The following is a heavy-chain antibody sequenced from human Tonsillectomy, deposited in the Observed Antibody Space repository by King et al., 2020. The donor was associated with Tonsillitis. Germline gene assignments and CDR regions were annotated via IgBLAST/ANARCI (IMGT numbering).Heavy chain of an antibody. Sequence: QLVQSGAEVKKPGSSVKVSCMGSGGSFNNYVFTWVRQAPGLGLEWMGGIIPVLGTANYAQKFQARVTITADHLTSTAYMELRSLRSDDTAVYFCARALRGVIGSYYYYAMAVWGQGTTVTVSS. CDR2: IIPVLGTA. CDR3: ARALRGVIGSYYYYAMAV. J-gene: IGHJ6*02. CDR1: GGSFNNYV. V-gene: IGHV1-69*11. D-gene: IGHD3-10*01.